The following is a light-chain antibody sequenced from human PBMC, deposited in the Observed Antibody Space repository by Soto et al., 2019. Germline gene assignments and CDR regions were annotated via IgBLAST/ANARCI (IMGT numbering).Light chain of an antibody. CDR2: EVT. V-gene: IGLV2-18*02. Sequence: SVLTQPPSVSGSPGHPVTIPCTGTSSDIGSYDRVSWYQQPPGTAPRLMIYEVTNRPSGVPDRFSGSKSGNTASLTISGLQPEDETDYYCTSFTTSKTYIFGSGTKVTVL. CDR1: SSDIGSYDR. J-gene: IGLJ1*01. CDR3: TSFTTSKTYI.